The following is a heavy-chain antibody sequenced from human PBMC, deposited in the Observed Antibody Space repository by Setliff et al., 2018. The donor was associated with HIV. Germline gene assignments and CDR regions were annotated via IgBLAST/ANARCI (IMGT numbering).Heavy chain of an antibody. CDR2: IYDNEKT. V-gene: IGHV4-61*08. Sequence: KPSETLSLTCSVSGGVSGGDMGVHDWSWIRQPPGKGLEWIGYIYDNEKTFYNPSLKSRVTITVDTSKNQISLQLTSVTAEDTAVYYCVRHSSQWLTFRGAYYFDSWGLGVLVTVSS. CDR3: VRHSSQWLTFRGAYYFDS. CDR1: GGVSGGDMGVHD. D-gene: IGHD3-9*01. J-gene: IGHJ4*02.